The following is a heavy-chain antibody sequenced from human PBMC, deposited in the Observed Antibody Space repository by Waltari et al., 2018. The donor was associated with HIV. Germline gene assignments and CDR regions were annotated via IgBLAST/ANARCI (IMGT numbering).Heavy chain of an antibody. J-gene: IGHJ6*02. V-gene: IGHV6-1*01. CDR3: ARLAVAGTPALNYYYGMDV. CDR1: GVSVSSNSPA. D-gene: IGHD6-19*01. CDR2: TYYRSKWYN. Sequence: QVQLQQSGPGLVKPSQTLSLTCAISGVSVSSNSPAWNWIRQSPSRGLVWLGRTYYRSKWYNDYAVSVKSRITINPDTSKNQFSLQLNSVTPEDTAVYYCARLAVAGTPALNYYYGMDVWGQGTTVTVSS.